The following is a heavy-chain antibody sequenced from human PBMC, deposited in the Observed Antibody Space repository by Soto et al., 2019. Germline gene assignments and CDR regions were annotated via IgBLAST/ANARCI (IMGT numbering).Heavy chain of an antibody. CDR3: ARDPASSMDV. Sequence: QVQLVESGGGVVQPGRSLRLSCAASGYTFSSHGMHWVRQAPGKGLEWVAVIWYDGSKKYYAGSVKGRFTISRDDSKNTLYLEMNSRRVEDTAVYYCARDPASSMDVWGKGTTIIVSS. J-gene: IGHJ6*04. CDR2: IWYDGSKK. D-gene: IGHD6-25*01. CDR1: GYTFSSHG. V-gene: IGHV3-33*01.